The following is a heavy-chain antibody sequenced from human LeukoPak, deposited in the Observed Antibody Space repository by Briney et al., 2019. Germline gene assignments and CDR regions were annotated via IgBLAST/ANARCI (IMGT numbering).Heavy chain of an antibody. CDR3: ATYYYSYCYMAV. V-gene: IGHV4-39*01. Sequence: SETLSLTCTVSVGSISSGSYYWGWIRQSPGKGLEGIGNIYYGGSTSYDPSLKSPVTISVDTTQNQFSLHLSSVTAADPAVYYCATYYYSYCYMAVWGKGPTVTVSS. CDR1: VGSISSGSYY. CDR2: IYYGGST. J-gene: IGHJ6*03.